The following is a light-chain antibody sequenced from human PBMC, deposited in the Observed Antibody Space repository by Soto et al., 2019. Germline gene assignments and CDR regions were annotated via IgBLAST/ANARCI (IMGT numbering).Light chain of an antibody. J-gene: IGLJ2*01. CDR3: ATWDGSLPGEV. V-gene: IGLV1-51*01. Sequence: QPVLTQSPSVSAAPGQKVTISCAGSSSNIGNNYVSWYQQLPGTAPKLLIYDNNKRPSGIPDRFSGSKSGTSGTLDITGLQTGDEAEYYCATWDGSLPGEVFGGGTKLTVL. CDR1: SSNIGNNY. CDR2: DNN.